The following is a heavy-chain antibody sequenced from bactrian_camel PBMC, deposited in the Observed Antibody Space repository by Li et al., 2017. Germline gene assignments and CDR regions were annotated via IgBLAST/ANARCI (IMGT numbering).Heavy chain of an antibody. CDR1: TAAYSSNC. CDR2: MDTNGGNT. D-gene: IGHD3*01. J-gene: IGHJ4*01. V-gene: IGHV3S54*01. Sequence: HVQLVESGGGSVQAGGSLRLSCAASTAAYSSNCLGWFRQPPGQEREGIAVMDTNGGNTYYADSVKGRFSISKDNAKRTLYLQMNNLKPEDTATYYCAADDGFAGSWCYVRGFNNKYWGQGTQVTVS. CDR3: AADDGFAGSWCYVRGFNNKY.